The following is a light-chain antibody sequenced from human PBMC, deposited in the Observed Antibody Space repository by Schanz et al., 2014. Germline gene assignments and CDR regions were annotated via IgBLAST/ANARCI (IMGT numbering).Light chain of an antibody. CDR3: QQRSNWLT. CDR2: DTS. J-gene: IGKJ4*01. V-gene: IGKV3D-20*02. Sequence: EIVLTQSPGTLSLSPGERVTLSCRASQSISTTYLAWYQQKPGLAPRLLIFDTSTRATGIPDRFSGSGSGTDFTLTISSLEPEDFAVYYCQQRSNWLTFGGGTKVEIK. CDR1: QSISTTY.